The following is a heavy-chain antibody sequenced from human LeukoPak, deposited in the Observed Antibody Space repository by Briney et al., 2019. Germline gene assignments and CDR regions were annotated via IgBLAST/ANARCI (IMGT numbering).Heavy chain of an antibody. Sequence: GGSLRLSCAASGFTFSDFAMNWVRQAPGKGLEWVSYISSSSSTIYYADSVKGRFTISRDNAKNSLYLQMNSLRAEDTAVYYCARDLEGIVVVPAAIDFDYWGQGTLVTVSS. D-gene: IGHD2-2*02. V-gene: IGHV3-48*01. CDR2: ISSSSSTI. J-gene: IGHJ4*02. CDR3: ARDLEGIVVVPAAIDFDY. CDR1: GFTFSDFA.